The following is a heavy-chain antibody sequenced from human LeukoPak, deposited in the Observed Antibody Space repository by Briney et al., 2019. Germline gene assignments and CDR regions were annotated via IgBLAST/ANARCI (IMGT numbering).Heavy chain of an antibody. CDR3: ASQAAGLPPEFDY. D-gene: IGHD6-13*01. CDR2: IYTSGST. CDR1: GGSISSYY. V-gene: IGHV4-4*07. Sequence: SETLSLTCTVSGGSISSYYRSWIRQPAGKGLEWIGRIYTSGSTNYNPSLKSRVTMSVDTSKNQFSLKLSSVTAADTAVYYCASQAAGLPPEFDYWGQGTLVTVSS. J-gene: IGHJ4*02.